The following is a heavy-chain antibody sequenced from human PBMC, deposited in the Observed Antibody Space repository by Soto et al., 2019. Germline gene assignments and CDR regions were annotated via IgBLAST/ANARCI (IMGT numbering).Heavy chain of an antibody. V-gene: IGHV1-18*01. D-gene: IGHD5-12*01. CDR2: ISAYNGNT. Sequence: QVQLVQSGAEVKKPGASVKVSCKASGYTFTSYGISWVRQAPGQGLEWMGRISAYNGNTNYAQKLQGRVTMTTDTSTSTAYMELRSLRSDDTAVYYCARIYGGYDSYYYYYYMDVWGKGTTVTVSS. J-gene: IGHJ6*03. CDR3: ARIYGGYDSYYYYYYMDV. CDR1: GYTFTSYG.